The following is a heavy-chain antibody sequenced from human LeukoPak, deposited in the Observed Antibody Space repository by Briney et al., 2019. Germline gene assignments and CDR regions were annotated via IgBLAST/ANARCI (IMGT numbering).Heavy chain of an antibody. CDR3: AREKGGSYLVDY. CDR1: GGSISIYY. V-gene: IGHV4-4*07. J-gene: IGHJ4*02. D-gene: IGHD1-26*01. CDR2: LYSSGNS. Sequence: ASETLSLTCTVSGGSISIYYWNWIRQPAGKGLEWIGRLYSSGNSNYNPSLKSRVTMSVDTSKNQFSLKLTSVTAADTAVYYCAREKGGSYLVDYWGQGTLVTVSS.